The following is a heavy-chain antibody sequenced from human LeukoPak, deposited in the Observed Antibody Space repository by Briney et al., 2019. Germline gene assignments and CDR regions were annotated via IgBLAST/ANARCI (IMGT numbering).Heavy chain of an antibody. Sequence: TSETLSFTCAVFGGSFSGYYWSWIRQPPGKGLKWIGEINHSGGTNYNPSLKSRVTISVDTSKNQFSLKLSSVTAADTAVYYGARPKTYYYDSSGYFDAFDIWGQGTMVTVSS. CDR2: INHSGGT. CDR3: ARPKTYYYDSSGYFDAFDI. V-gene: IGHV4-34*01. CDR1: GGSFSGYY. D-gene: IGHD3-22*01. J-gene: IGHJ3*02.